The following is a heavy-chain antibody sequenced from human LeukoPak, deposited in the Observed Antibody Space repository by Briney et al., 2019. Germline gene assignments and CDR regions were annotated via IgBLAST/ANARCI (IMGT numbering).Heavy chain of an antibody. CDR3: ASERLGELSLLDY. J-gene: IGHJ4*02. V-gene: IGHV4-59*07. CDR2: IYCSGNK. Sequence: SDTLSLTCTVSGGSISIYYWIWLRQPRGKGLEGIGYIYCSGNKHNNPSVKSRVTISVDKYKNEFSLKLSYVPGAGTAVYYCASERLGELSLLDYWGQGTLVTVSS. CDR1: GGSISIYY. D-gene: IGHD3-16*02.